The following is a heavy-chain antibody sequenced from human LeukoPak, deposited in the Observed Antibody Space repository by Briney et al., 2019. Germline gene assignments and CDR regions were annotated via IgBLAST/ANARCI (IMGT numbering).Heavy chain of an antibody. CDR3: ARSQWNPGKTTQTT. CDR2: VSGSGSTV. V-gene: IGHV3-48*01. D-gene: IGHD1-1*01. J-gene: IGHJ5*02. Sequence: GGSLRLSCAASGFTFGDHIMNWVRQLPGKRLEWVAYVSGSGSTVYYADSVKGRFTVSRDNGKSSLYLQMNSLRAGDTAVYYCARSQWNPGKTTQTTWGQGTLVTVSS. CDR1: GFTFGDHI.